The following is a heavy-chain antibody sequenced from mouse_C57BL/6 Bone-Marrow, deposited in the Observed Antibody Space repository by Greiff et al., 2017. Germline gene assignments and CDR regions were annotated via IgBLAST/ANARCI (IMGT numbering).Heavy chain of an antibody. CDR1: GYTFTTHP. CDR3: ARGGYDDYYAMDY. J-gene: IGHJ4*01. CDR2: FHPYNDDT. V-gene: IGHV1-47*01. Sequence: QVQLQQSGAELVKPGASVKMSCKASGYTFTTHPIEWMKQTHGKSLEWIGNFHPYNDDTKYNEKFKGKATLTVEKSSSTVYLELSRLTSDDSAVYYCARGGYDDYYAMDYWGQGTSVTVSS. D-gene: IGHD3-1*01.